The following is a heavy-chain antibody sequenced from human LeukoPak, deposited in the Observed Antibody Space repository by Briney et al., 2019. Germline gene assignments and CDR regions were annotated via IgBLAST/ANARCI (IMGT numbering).Heavy chain of an antibody. J-gene: IGHJ4*02. D-gene: IGHD5-18*01. Sequence: GGSLRLSCAASGFTFSSYSMNWVRQAPGKGLEWVSYISSSSSTIYYAVSVKGRFTISRDNAKNSLYLQMNSLRAEDTAVYYCARDREYSYGRKDYWGQGTLVTVSS. CDR2: ISSSSSTI. V-gene: IGHV3-48*01. CDR3: ARDREYSYGRKDY. CDR1: GFTFSSYS.